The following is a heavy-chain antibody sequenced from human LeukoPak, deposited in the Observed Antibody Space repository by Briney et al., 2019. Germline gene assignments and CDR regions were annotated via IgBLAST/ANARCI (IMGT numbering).Heavy chain of an antibody. Sequence: SETLSLTCTVSGGSISSYYWSWIQQPAGKGLEWIGRIYTSGSTNYNPSLKSRVTMSVDTSKNQFSLKLSSVTAADTAVYYCARDQTIAAAINWFDPWGQGTLVTVSS. J-gene: IGHJ5*02. CDR3: ARDQTIAAAINWFDP. CDR1: GGSISSYY. V-gene: IGHV4-4*07. D-gene: IGHD6-13*01. CDR2: IYTSGST.